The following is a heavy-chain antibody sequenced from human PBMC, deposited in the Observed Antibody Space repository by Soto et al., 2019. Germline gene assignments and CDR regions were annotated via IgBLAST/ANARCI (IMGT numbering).Heavy chain of an antibody. CDR2: IDPSDSQT. V-gene: IGHV5-10-1*01. D-gene: IGHD3-22*01. J-gene: IGHJ4*02. Sequence: GESVKISCXGSGYSFAGYWITWVRQKPGKGLEWMGRIDPSDSQTYYSPSFRGHVTISVTKSITTVFLQWSSLRASDTAMYYCARQIYDSDTGPNFQYSFDSWGQGTPVTVSS. CDR3: ARQIYDSDTGPNFQYSFDS. CDR1: GYSFAGYW.